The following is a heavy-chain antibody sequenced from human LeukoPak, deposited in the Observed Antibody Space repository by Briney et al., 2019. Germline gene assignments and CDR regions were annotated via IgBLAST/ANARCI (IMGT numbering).Heavy chain of an antibody. D-gene: IGHD6-6*01. J-gene: IGHJ5*02. CDR3: ARLIRGVAAPINWFDP. V-gene: IGHV3-23*01. CDR2: ISGSGGST. CDR1: GFTFSSYA. Sequence: GGSLRLSCAASGFTFSSYAMGWVRQAPGKGLEWVSAISGSGGSTYYADSVKGRFTISRDNSKNTLYLQMNSLRAEDTAVYYCARLIRGVAAPINWFDPWGQGTLVTVSS.